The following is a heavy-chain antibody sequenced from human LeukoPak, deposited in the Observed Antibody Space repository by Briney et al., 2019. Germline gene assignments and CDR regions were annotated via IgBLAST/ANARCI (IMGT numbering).Heavy chain of an antibody. Sequence: GGSLRLSCAASGFTFTSYYMHWVRQAPGKGLVWVSRISGDGSNTIYADSVKGRFTISRDNSKNTLYLQMNSLRAEDTAVYYCAKVPTVTTGDDAFDIWGQGTMVTVSS. CDR1: GFTFTSYY. CDR3: AKVPTVTTGDDAFDI. D-gene: IGHD4-17*01. CDR2: ISGDGSNT. J-gene: IGHJ3*02. V-gene: IGHV3-74*01.